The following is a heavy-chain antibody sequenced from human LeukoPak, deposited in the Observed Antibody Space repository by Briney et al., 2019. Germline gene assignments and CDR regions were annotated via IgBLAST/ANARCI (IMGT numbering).Heavy chain of an antibody. V-gene: IGHV4-34*01. CDR1: GGSFSGYY. CDR3: ARAGYDYVWGSSHWFDP. CDR2: INHSGST. D-gene: IGHD3-16*01. Sequence: SETLSLTCAVYGGSFSGYYWSWIRQPPGKGLEWIGEINHSGSTNYNPSLKSRVTISVDTSKNQFSLKLSSVTAADTAVYYCARAGYDYVWGSSHWFDPWGQGTLVTVPS. J-gene: IGHJ5*02.